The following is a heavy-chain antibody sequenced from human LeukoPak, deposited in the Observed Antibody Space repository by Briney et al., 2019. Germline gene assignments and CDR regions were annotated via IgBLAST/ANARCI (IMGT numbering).Heavy chain of an antibody. CDR3: ARARPFGMYHLDV. V-gene: IGHV3-48*04. CDR1: GFTFSSYG. Sequence: PGGSLRLSCAASGFTFSSYGTHWVRQAPGKGLEWVAYISFRSGNIINYSDSVKGRFTISRDNSKKSLYLQMNSLRTEDTAVYFCARARPFGMYHLDVWGKGTTVTVSS. CDR2: ISFRSGNII. J-gene: IGHJ6*03. D-gene: IGHD3-3*01.